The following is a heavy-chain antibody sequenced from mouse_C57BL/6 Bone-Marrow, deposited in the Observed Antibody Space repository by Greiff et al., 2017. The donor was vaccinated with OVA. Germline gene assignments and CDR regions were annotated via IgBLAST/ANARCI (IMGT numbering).Heavy chain of an antibody. CDR1: GYTFTSYW. D-gene: IGHD1-1*01. CDR2: IHPNSGST. J-gene: IGHJ2*01. V-gene: IGHV1-64*01. CDR3: ARYYGSLFDY. Sequence: QVQLQQPGAELVKPGASVKLSCKASGYTFTSYWMHWVKQRPGQGLEWIGMIHPNSGSTNYNEKFKSKATLTVDKSSSQAYMQLSSLTSEDSAVYYCARYYGSLFDYWGQGTTLTVSS.